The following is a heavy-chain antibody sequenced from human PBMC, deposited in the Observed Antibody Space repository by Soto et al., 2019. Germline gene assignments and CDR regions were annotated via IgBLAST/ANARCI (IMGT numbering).Heavy chain of an antibody. CDR3: VRGNYDFWSVYQPGAFER. Sequence: EVQLVESGGGLVPPGGSLRLYCVASGFTFSTYDMHWVRQAKGKGPEWVSGIGTAGDKYYPASVKGRFTISREDAKDSLYVQRNRLSVGGTSVYYCVRGNYDFWSVYQPGAFERCGQGTTVIVSS. CDR2: IGTAGDK. D-gene: IGHD3-3*01. CDR1: GFTFSTYD. J-gene: IGHJ3*02. V-gene: IGHV3-13*01.